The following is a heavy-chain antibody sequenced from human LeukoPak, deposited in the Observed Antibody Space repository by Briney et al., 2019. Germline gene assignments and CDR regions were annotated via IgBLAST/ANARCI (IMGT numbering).Heavy chain of an antibody. CDR3: AKAEGYCSSTSCPVGDAFDI. CDR2: IKQDGSEK. Sequence: GGSLRLSCAASGFTFSSYWMSWVRQAPGKGLEWVANIKQDGSEKYYVDSVKGRFTISRDNAKNSLYLQMNSLRAEDMALYYCAKAEGYCSSTSCPVGDAFDIWGQGTMVTVSS. CDR1: GFTFSSYW. D-gene: IGHD2-2*01. J-gene: IGHJ3*02. V-gene: IGHV3-7*03.